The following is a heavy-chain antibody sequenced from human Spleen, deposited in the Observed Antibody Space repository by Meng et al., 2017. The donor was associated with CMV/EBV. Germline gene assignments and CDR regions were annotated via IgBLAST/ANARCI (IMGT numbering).Heavy chain of an antibody. CDR2: IKTNTGNP. Sequence: QGQLQQHGSELRNPGAPVTVSCKASGYTITTSAMDGVRQAPGQGLEWMGWIKTNTGNPTDAPGFTGWFVFSLDPSVSTAYLQISSLKAEDTAMYYCASGLVGVTEPYYWGQGTLVTVSS. CDR3: ASGLVGVTEPYY. J-gene: IGHJ4*02. CDR1: GYTITTSA. V-gene: IGHV7-4-1*02. D-gene: IGHD1-26*01.